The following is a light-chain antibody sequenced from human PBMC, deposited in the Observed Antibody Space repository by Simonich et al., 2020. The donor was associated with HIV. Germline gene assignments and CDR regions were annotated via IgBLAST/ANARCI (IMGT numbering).Light chain of an antibody. CDR3: QSYDSSLSGWV. CDR2: GNS. V-gene: IGLV1-40*01. Sequence: QSVLTQPPSVSGAPGQRVTISCTGSSSNIGAGYDVHWYQQLPGTAPKLLIYGNSNRPSGVPERFSGSKSCTSASLAITGLQAEDEADYYCQSYDSSLSGWVFGGGTKLTVL. J-gene: IGLJ3*02. CDR1: SSNIGAGYD.